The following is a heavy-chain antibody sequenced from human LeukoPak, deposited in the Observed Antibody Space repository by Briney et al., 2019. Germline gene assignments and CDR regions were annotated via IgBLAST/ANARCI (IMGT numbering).Heavy chain of an antibody. V-gene: IGHV3-21*01. CDR2: ISSSSSYI. Sequence: GGSLRLSCAASGFTFSSYSMNWVRQAPGKGLEWVSSISSSSSYIYYADSVKGRFTISRDNAKNSLYLQMNSLRAEDTAVYYCARSQRGINFDYWGQGTLVTVSS. J-gene: IGHJ4*02. D-gene: IGHD1-14*01. CDR3: ARSQRGINFDY. CDR1: GFTFSSYS.